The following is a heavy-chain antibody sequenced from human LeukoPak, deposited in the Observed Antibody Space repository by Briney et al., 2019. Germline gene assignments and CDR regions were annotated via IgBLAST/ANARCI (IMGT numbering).Heavy chain of an antibody. D-gene: IGHD3-10*01. CDR3: ARHRSSGSLPIHYDY. V-gene: IGHV4-39*01. Sequence: SETLSLTCTVSGGSISSSSYYWGWIRQPPGKGLEWIGSIYYSGSTYYNPSLKSRVTISVDTSKNQFSLKLSSVTAADTAVYYFARHRSSGSLPIHYDYWGQGTLVTVSS. CDR1: GGSISSSSYY. J-gene: IGHJ4*02. CDR2: IYYSGST.